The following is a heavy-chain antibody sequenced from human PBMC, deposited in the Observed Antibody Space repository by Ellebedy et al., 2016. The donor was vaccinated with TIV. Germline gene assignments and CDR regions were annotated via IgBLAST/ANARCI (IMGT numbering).Heavy chain of an antibody. Sequence: GGSLRLSXAASGFTFDDYAMHWVRQAPGKGLEWVSGISWNSGSIGYADSVKGRFTISRDNAKNSLYLQMNSLRAEDTAVYYCARDRSVVLMFDGGRNDGMDVWGQGTTVTVSS. CDR1: GFTFDDYA. CDR2: ISWNSGSI. J-gene: IGHJ6*02. D-gene: IGHD2-8*01. V-gene: IGHV3-9*01. CDR3: ARDRSVVLMFDGGRNDGMDV.